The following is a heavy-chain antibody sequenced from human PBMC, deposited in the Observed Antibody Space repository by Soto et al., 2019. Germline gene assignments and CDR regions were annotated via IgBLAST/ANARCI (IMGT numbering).Heavy chain of an antibody. Sequence: QVQLVESGGGVVQPGTSLRLSCAASGFTFSSHGMHWVRQAPGKGLEWVAVISHDGSYTNYVDSVKGRFTISRDNSQKTLYLQMNSLRADDTAVYYCATDRRGYCSGGGCRTRNYWGQGTLVTVSS. CDR3: ATDRRGYCSGGGCRTRNY. J-gene: IGHJ4*02. CDR1: GFTFSSHG. D-gene: IGHD2-15*01. V-gene: IGHV3-30*03. CDR2: ISHDGSYT.